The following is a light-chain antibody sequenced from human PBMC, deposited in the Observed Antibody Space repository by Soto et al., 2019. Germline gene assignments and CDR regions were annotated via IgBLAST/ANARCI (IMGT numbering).Light chain of an antibody. CDR1: SSDVGGYKY. V-gene: IGLV2-14*01. CDR3: SSYTTRATLV. J-gene: IGLJ2*01. Sequence: QSALTQPASVSGSPGQSITISCTGTSSDVGGYKYVSWYQQHPGKGPKLILYAVTNRPSGVSNRFSGSKSGNTASLTISGLQAEDEADYYCSSYTTRATLVFGVGTQLTVL. CDR2: AVT.